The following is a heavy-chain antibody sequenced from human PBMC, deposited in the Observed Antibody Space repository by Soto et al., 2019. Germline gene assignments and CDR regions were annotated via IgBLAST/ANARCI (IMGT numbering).Heavy chain of an antibody. Sequence: EVQLVESGGGLVQPGGSLRLSCAASGFTFSSYAMHWVRQAPGKGLEYVSAISSHGGSTYYANSVKGRFTIARDNSKNTLYLQMGSLRAEDMAVYYCARGPSYSSGWYCRFGAFDIWGQGTMVTVSS. V-gene: IGHV3-64*01. D-gene: IGHD6-19*01. CDR2: ISSHGGST. CDR3: ARGPSYSSGWYCRFGAFDI. J-gene: IGHJ3*02. CDR1: GFTFSSYA.